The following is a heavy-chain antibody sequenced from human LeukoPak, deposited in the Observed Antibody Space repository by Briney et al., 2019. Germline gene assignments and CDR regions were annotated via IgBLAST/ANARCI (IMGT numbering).Heavy chain of an antibody. CDR3: ARALCPPVGTCNYYDYMDV. J-gene: IGHJ6*03. D-gene: IGHD2-2*01. V-gene: IGHV1-8*01. Sequence: GASVKVSCKASGYTFIHYYMHWVRQATGQGLEWMGWMNPNSGDTGSAQKFQGRVTMTRDTSISTAYMELSSLRSEDTAVYYCARALCPPVGTCNYYDYMDVWGKGTTVTVSS. CDR2: MNPNSGDT. CDR1: GYTFIHYY.